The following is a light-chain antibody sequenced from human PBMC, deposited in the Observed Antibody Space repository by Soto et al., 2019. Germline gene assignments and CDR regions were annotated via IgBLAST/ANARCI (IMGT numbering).Light chain of an antibody. CDR2: DVT. CDR3: SSYTTSGTPV. Sequence: QSALTQPASVSGSPGQSITISSTGTSADVGAYDYVSWYQHHPGKGPKLMIFDVTIRPSGVSNRFSGSKSGNTASLTISGLQAEDEADYHSSSYTTSGTPVFGGGTQLTVL. V-gene: IGLV2-14*03. J-gene: IGLJ7*01. CDR1: SADVGAYDY.